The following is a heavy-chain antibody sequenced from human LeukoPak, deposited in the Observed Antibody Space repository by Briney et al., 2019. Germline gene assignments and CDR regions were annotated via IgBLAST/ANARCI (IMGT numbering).Heavy chain of an antibody. V-gene: IGHV3-15*01. Sequence: GSLRLSCAASGFTFSNAWMSWVRQAPGKGLEWVGRIKSKTDGGTTDYAAPVKGRFTISRDDSKNTLYLQMNSLKTEDTAVYYCTVDYGDYEFDYWGQGTLVTVSS. CDR2: IKSKTDGGTT. CDR3: TVDYGDYEFDY. J-gene: IGHJ4*02. CDR1: GFTFSNAW. D-gene: IGHD4-17*01.